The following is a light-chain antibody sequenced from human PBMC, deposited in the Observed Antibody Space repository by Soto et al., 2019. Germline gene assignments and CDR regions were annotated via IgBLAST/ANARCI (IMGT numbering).Light chain of an antibody. V-gene: IGKV1-9*01. J-gene: IGKJ4*01. CDR1: QGMSTY. Sequence: DIPLTPSPSFLSASVGDTVTITCRASQGMSTYLAWYQQKPGKVPKLLIRSASTLQSGVPPRFSGGGSGTEFTLTISTLQPDDSGIYYCQQLNGYQLAFGGGTNVEIK. CDR2: SAS. CDR3: QQLNGYQLA.